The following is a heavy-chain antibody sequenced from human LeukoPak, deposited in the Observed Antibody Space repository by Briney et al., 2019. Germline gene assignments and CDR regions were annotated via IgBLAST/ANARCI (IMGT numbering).Heavy chain of an antibody. J-gene: IGHJ6*02. D-gene: IGHD3-3*01. V-gene: IGHV3-48*04. CDR3: ARDVAYYDFWSGYYSNYYYGMDV. Sequence: GGSLRLSCSASGFTFSSEWMNWVRQAPGKGLEWVSYISSSGSTIYYADSVKGRLTISRDNAKNSLYLQMNSLRAEDTAVYYCARDVAYYDFWSGYYSNYYYGMDVWGQGTTVTVSS. CDR2: ISSSGSTI. CDR1: GFTFSSEW.